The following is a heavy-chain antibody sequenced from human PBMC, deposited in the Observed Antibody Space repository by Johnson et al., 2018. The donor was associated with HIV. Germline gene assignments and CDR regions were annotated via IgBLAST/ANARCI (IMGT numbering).Heavy chain of an antibody. CDR1: GFTVSSNY. CDR2: IYSGGST. D-gene: IGHD3-10*01. J-gene: IGHJ3*02. V-gene: IGHV3-66*01. CDR3: ARDGSGTPKAFDI. Sequence: VQLVESGGGLVQPGGSLRLSCAASGFTVSSNYMSWFRQAPGKGLEWVSVIYSGGSTYYTDSVKGRFTISRDNSKNTVYLQMNSLRAEDTAVYYCARDGSGTPKAFDIWGQGTMVTVSS.